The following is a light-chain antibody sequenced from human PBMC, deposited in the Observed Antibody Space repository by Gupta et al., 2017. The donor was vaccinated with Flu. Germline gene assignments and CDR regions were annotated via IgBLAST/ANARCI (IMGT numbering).Light chain of an antibody. Sequence: PSALSASVGDKVTITCRASHSINRWLAWYQQKPGQAPKLVIYTTSALQSGVPSRFSGSGSGTEFTLTISSLQPDDFATYYCQQYSSYPRTFGQGTKVEIK. J-gene: IGKJ1*01. V-gene: IGKV1-5*03. CDR1: HSINRW. CDR2: TTS. CDR3: QQYSSYPRT.